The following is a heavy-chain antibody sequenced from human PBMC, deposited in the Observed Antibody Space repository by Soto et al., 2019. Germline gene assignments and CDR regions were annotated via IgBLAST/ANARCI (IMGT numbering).Heavy chain of an antibody. Sequence: EVQLLESGGGLVQPGESLRLSCAASGFNFINYAMAWVRQAPGKGLEWLAAISDSADNTYYAGSVKGRFSISRDNSKNTLYLQMNSLSADDRAVYYCAKEEAGASDYWGQGTLVTVSS. CDR3: AKEEAGASDY. CDR1: GFNFINYA. CDR2: ISDSADNT. J-gene: IGHJ4*02. D-gene: IGHD1-26*01. V-gene: IGHV3-23*01.